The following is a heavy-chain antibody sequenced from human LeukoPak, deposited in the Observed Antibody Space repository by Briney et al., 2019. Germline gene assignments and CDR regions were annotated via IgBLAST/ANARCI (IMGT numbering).Heavy chain of an antibody. J-gene: IGHJ4*02. CDR2: ISYDGSNK. Sequence: PGGSLRLSCAASGFTFYSYSMTWVRQAPGKGLEWVAVISYDGSNKYYADSVKGRFTISRDNSKNTLYLQMNSLRAEDTAVYYCASSDREVSSSSYFDYWGQGTLVTVSS. D-gene: IGHD6-6*01. V-gene: IGHV3-30*03. CDR1: GFTFYSYS. CDR3: ASSDREVSSSSYFDY.